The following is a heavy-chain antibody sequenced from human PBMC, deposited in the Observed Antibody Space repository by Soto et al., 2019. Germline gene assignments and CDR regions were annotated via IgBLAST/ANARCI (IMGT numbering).Heavy chain of an antibody. CDR1: GYSFTSYW. CDR2: IDPSDSYT. Sequence: GESLKISCKGSGYSFTSYWISWVRQMPGKGLEWMGRIDPSDSYTNYSPSFQGHVTISADKSISTAYLQWSSLKASDTDMYYCARNGIVVVPAAQTSYYYYGMDVWGQGTTVTVSS. V-gene: IGHV5-10-1*01. CDR3: ARNGIVVVPAAQTSYYYYGMDV. J-gene: IGHJ6*02. D-gene: IGHD2-2*01.